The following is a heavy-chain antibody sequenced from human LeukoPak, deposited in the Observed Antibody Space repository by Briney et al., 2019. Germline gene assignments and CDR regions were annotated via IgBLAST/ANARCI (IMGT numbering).Heavy chain of an antibody. Sequence: SGTLSLTRTVSGGSVSSGSYYWSWIRQPPGKGLEWIGYIYYSGSTNYNPSLKSRVTISVDTSKNQFSLKLSSVTAADTAVYYCARGFCGGDCYSRWYFDLWGRGTLVTVSS. D-gene: IGHD2-21*02. J-gene: IGHJ2*01. CDR1: GGSVSSGSYY. CDR3: ARGFCGGDCYSRWYFDL. V-gene: IGHV4-61*01. CDR2: IYYSGST.